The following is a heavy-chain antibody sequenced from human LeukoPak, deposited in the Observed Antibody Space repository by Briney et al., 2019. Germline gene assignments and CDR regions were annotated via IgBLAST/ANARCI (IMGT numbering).Heavy chain of an antibody. CDR3: SREVAATVGRTDYGMDV. D-gene: IGHD2-15*01. V-gene: IGHV3-48*01. Sequence: PGGSLRLSCAASRFTFSNYGVNWVRQAPGKGLEWVSYINSRSSTIYYADSVRGRFTISRDNAKNSLYLQMNSLKAEDAAVYYCSREVAATVGRTDYGMDVWGQGTTVTVSS. CDR2: INSRSSTI. CDR1: RFTFSNYG. J-gene: IGHJ6*02.